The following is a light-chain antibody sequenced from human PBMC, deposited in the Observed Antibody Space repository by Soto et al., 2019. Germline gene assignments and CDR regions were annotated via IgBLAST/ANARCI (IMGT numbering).Light chain of an antibody. CDR1: QSISSY. CDR2: AAS. V-gene: IGKV1-39*01. J-gene: IGKJ1*01. CDR3: HQSYSSWT. Sequence: DIQITQSPSSLSASVGDRVTITCRASQSISSYLNWYQQKPGKAPKLLIYAASSLQSGVPSRFSGSGSGTDFTLTISSLQPEDFGTFYCHQSYSSWTFGQGTKVDIK.